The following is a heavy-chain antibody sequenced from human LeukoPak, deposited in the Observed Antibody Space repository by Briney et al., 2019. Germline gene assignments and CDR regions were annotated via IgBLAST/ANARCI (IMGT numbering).Heavy chain of an antibody. J-gene: IGHJ4*02. Sequence: GGSLRLSCAASGFTFSSYRMNWVRQAPGKGLEWVSSISSGGTYMYYADLLKGRFTISRDNAQNSLYLQMNSLRAEDTAVYYCARGNDYGDYWGQGTLVTVSS. V-gene: IGHV3-21*01. CDR3: ARGNDYGDY. CDR1: GFTFSSYR. CDR2: ISSGGTYM.